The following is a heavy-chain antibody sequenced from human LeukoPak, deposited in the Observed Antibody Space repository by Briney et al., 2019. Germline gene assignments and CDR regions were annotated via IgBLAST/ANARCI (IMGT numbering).Heavy chain of an antibody. CDR2: INHSGST. Sequence: SETLSLTCAVYGGSFSGYYWSWIRQPPGKGLEWIGEINHSGSTNYNPSLMSRVTISVDTSKNQFSLKLSSVTAADTAVYYCARGLRVDYWGQGTLVTVSS. CDR3: ARGLRVDY. J-gene: IGHJ4*02. V-gene: IGHV4-34*01. CDR1: GGSFSGYY.